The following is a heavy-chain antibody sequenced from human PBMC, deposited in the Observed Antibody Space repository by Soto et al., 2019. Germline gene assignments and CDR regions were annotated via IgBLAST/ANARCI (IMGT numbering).Heavy chain of an antibody. J-gene: IGHJ4*02. V-gene: IGHV3-33*06. CDR2: IWYDGSNK. CDR1: GFTFSSYG. D-gene: IGHD2-2*01. CDR3: AKDDCNRTSCYLDY. Sequence: PGRSLRLSCAASGFTFSSYGMHWVRQAPGKGLEWVAVIWYDGSNKYYAGSVKGRFTISRDNSKNTLYLQMNSLRAEDTAVYYCAKDDCNRTSCYLDYWGQGTLVTVSS.